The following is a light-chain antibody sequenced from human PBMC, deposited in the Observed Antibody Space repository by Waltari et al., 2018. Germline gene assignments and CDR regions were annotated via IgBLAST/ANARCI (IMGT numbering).Light chain of an antibody. CDR2: EVF. J-gene: IGLJ3*02. V-gene: IGLV2-23*02. CDR3: SSYAGNSVV. CDR1: SSDLGSYNL. Sequence: QSALTQPASVSGSPGQSITISCSGTSSDLGSYNLVSWYQQHPGKAPKLIIFEVFKRPSGVSNRFSGSKSGDTVSLTVSGLQADDEAEYFCSSYAGNSVVFGGGTKLTVL.